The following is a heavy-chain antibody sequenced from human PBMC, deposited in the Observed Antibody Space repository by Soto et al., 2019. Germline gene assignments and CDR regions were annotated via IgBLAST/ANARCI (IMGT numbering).Heavy chain of an antibody. Sequence: KVSCKASGGTFSSYAISWVRQAPGQGLEWMGGIIPILGTANYAQKFQGRVTITADESTSTAYMELSSLRSEDTAVYYCARTTVAGMELDYWGQGTLVTVSS. CDR3: ARTTVAGMELDY. D-gene: IGHD6-19*01. J-gene: IGHJ4*02. CDR2: IIPILGTA. CDR1: GGTFSSYA. V-gene: IGHV1-69*01.